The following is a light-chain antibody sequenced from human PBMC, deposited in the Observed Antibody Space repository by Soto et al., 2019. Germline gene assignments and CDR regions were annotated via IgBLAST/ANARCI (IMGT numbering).Light chain of an antibody. Sequence: QSALTQPAPVSGSPGQSITISCTGTSSDIGSYDLVSWYQQHPGTAPKLIIYEVTKRPSGVSTRFSGSKSGNTASLTISGLQAVDEAGYYCCSFADFTYVFGTGTKVT. V-gene: IGLV2-23*02. J-gene: IGLJ1*01. CDR2: EVT. CDR3: CSFADFTYV. CDR1: SSDIGSYDL.